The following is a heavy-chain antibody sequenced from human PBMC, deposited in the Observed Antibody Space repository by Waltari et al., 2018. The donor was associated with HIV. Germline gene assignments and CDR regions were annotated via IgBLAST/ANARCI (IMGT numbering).Heavy chain of an antibody. V-gene: IGHV4-39*01. CDR3: GRQSKYSSSWYYFDS. D-gene: IGHD6-13*01. J-gene: IGHJ4*02. Sequence: QLQLQESGPGLVKPSETLSLTCTVSGGSISSSSYYWGWIRQPPGKGLEWIGTIYYSGSTYYNPSLKSRVTISVDTSKNQFSLKLSSVTAADTAVYYCGRQSKYSSSWYYFDSWGQGTLVTVSS. CDR1: GGSISSSSYY. CDR2: IYYSGST.